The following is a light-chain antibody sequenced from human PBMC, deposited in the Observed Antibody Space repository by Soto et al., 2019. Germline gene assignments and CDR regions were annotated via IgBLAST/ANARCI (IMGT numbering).Light chain of an antibody. CDR1: SSDIGDYNY. V-gene: IGLV2-8*01. Sequence: QSVLTQPPSASGSPGQSVTISCTGTSSDIGDYNYVSWYQQHPGKAPKLMIYEVSKQPSGVPDRFSGSKSGNTASLTVSGLQAEDEADYYCSSYAGSLYVFGTGTKLTVL. CDR3: SSYAGSLYV. J-gene: IGLJ1*01. CDR2: EVS.